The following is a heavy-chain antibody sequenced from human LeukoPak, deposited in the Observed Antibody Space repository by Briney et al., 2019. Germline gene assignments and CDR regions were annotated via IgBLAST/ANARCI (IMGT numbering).Heavy chain of an antibody. CDR1: GGTFSSYA. Sequence: ASVKVSCKASGGTFSSYAISWVRQAPGQGLEWMGGIIPIFGTANYAQKFQGRVTITADESTSTAYMELSSLRSEDTAAYYCARGTVDSSGWYITPYYYYYYMDVWGKGTTVTISS. D-gene: IGHD6-19*01. CDR3: ARGTVDSSGWYITPYYYYYYMDV. J-gene: IGHJ6*03. CDR2: IIPIFGTA. V-gene: IGHV1-69*13.